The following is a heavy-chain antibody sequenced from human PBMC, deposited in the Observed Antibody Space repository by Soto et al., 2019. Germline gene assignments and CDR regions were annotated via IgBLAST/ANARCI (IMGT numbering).Heavy chain of an antibody. J-gene: IGHJ4*02. CDR2: IYYNGST. CDR1: GGSISSYY. CDR3: ARGGTYGDYFDY. Sequence: SETLSITCTVSGGSISSYYWTRIRQSPGYGLKWIGYIYYNGSTKYSPSLKSRVTISLGTSRNQFSLNLSSVTAADTAVYFCARGGTYGDYFDYWGQGTLVTVSS. D-gene: IGHD4-17*01. V-gene: IGHV4-59*01.